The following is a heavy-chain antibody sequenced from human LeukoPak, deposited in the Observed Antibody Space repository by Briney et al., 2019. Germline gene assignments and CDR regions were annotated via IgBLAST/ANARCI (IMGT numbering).Heavy chain of an antibody. V-gene: IGHV1-2*02. Sequence: ASVKVSCKASGYTFTGYYMHWVRQAPGQGLEWMGWINPNSGGTNYARKFQGRVTMTRDTSISTAYMELSRLRSDDTAVYYCASKWVTYYYNSSYYHYPTDVFDIWGQGTMVTVSS. CDR2: INPNSGGT. J-gene: IGHJ3*02. CDR3: ASKWVTYYYNSSYYHYPTDVFDI. CDR1: GYTFTGYY. D-gene: IGHD3-22*01.